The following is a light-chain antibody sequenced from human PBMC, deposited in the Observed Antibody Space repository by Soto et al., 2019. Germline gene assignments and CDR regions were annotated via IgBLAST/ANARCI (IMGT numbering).Light chain of an antibody. CDR3: QQNYSATWT. CDR2: AAS. J-gene: IGKJ1*01. V-gene: IGKV1-39*01. Sequence: DIKMTQSPSSLSASISDRLTITCLASQGISTYLNWYQQKPGKAPKLLIYAASTLQSGVPSRFSGSGSETDFTLTISSLQPEDFAAYSCQQNYSATWTFGQGTKVDIK. CDR1: QGISTY.